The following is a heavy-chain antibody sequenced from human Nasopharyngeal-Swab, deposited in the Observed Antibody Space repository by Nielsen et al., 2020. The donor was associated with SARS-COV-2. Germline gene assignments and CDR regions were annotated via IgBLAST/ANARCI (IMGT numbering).Heavy chain of an antibody. CDR1: GYTFTGYY. D-gene: IGHD6-13*01. J-gene: IGHJ4*02. CDR2: INPNSGGT. CDR3: ATDSSSWYEEDY. Sequence: ASVKVSFKASGYTFTGYYMHWVRQAPGQGLEWMGRINPNSGGTNYAQKFQGRVTMTRHTSISTAYMALSRLRSDDTAVYYCATDSSSWYEEDYWGQGTLVTVSS. V-gene: IGHV1-2*06.